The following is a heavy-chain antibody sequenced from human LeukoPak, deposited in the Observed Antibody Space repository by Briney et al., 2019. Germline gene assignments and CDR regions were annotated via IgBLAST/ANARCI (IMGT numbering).Heavy chain of an antibody. CDR2: VHYSGST. V-gene: IGHV4-59*01. Sequence: PSETLSLTCTVSGGSISSYYWSWIRQPPGKGLEWIGYVHYSGSTSYNPSLKSRVTISVDTSKNQISLKVRSATAADTAVYYCARTTEDCSSTSCYQYWFDPWGQGTLVTVSS. CDR3: ARTTEDCSSTSCYQYWFDP. D-gene: IGHD2-2*01. CDR1: GGSISSYY. J-gene: IGHJ5*02.